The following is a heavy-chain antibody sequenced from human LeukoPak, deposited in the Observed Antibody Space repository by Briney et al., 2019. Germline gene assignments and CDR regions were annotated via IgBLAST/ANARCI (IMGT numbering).Heavy chain of an antibody. V-gene: IGHV1-8*03. Sequence: ASVKVSCKASGYTFTSYDINWVRQATGQGLEWMGWMNPNSGNTGYAQKFQGRVTITRNTAISTVYMEMSSLRSEDTAVYYCASDRGLNWFDPWGQGTLVTVSS. CDR1: GYTFTSYD. CDR3: ASDRGLNWFDP. D-gene: IGHD1-14*01. J-gene: IGHJ5*02. CDR2: MNPNSGNT.